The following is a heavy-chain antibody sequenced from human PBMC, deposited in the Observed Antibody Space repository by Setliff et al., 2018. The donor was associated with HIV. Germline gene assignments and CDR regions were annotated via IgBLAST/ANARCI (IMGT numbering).Heavy chain of an antibody. CDR1: GFTFDDYA. V-gene: IGHV3-9*01. CDR2: ISWNSGSI. D-gene: IGHD4-17*01. Sequence: PGGSLRLSCAASGFTFDDYAMHWVRQAPGKGLEWVSGISWNSGSIGYADSVKGRFTISRDNAKNSLYLQMNSLRAEDTASYYCAKDISSYGDYTDYFDYWGQGTLVTVSS. CDR3: AKDISSYGDYTDYFDY. J-gene: IGHJ4*02.